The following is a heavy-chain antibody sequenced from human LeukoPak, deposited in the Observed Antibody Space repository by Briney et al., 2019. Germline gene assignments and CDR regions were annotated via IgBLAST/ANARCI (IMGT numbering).Heavy chain of an antibody. V-gene: IGHV4-30-2*01. CDR3: ARHLHDSSGYDLDY. Sequence: SQTLSLTCTVSGGSISSGGYYWSWIRQPPGKGLEWIGYIYHSGSTYYNPSLKSRVTISVDRSKNQFSLKLSSVTAADTAVYYCARHLHDSSGYDLDYWGQGTLVTVSS. D-gene: IGHD3-22*01. CDR2: IYHSGST. J-gene: IGHJ4*02. CDR1: GGSISSGGYY.